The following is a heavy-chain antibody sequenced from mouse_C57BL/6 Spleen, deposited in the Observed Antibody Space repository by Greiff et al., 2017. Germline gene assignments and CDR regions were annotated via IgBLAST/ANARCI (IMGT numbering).Heavy chain of an antibody. CDR3: ARGGSNLYYFDY. CDR1: GFTFSSYA. J-gene: IGHJ2*01. V-gene: IGHV5-4*03. CDR2: ISDGGSYT. D-gene: IGHD2-5*01. Sequence: EVKVVESGGGLVKPGGSLKLSCAASGFTFSSYAMSWVRQTPEKRLEWVATISDGGSYTYYPDNVKGRFTISRDNAKNNLYLQMSHLKSEDTAMYYCARGGSNLYYFDYWGQGTTLTVSS.